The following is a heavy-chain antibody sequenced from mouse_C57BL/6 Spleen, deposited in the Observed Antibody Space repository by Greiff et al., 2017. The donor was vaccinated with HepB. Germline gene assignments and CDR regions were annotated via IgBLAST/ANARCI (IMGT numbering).Heavy chain of an antibody. CDR2: INPSTGGT. CDR3: ARAGNGFAY. V-gene: IGHV1-42*01. Sequence: EVQLQQSGPELVKPGASVKISCKASGYSFTGYYMNWVKQSPEKSLEWIGEINPSTGGTTYNQKFKAKATLTVDKSSSTAYMQLKSLTSEDSAVYYCARAGNGFAYWGQGTLVTVSA. J-gene: IGHJ3*01. CDR1: GYSFTGYY. D-gene: IGHD4-1*01.